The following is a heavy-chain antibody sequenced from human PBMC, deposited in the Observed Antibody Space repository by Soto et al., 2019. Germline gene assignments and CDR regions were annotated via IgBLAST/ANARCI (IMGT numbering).Heavy chain of an antibody. D-gene: IGHD3-16*02. Sequence: EVQLVESGGGLVKPEGSLRLSCAASGFTFSSYSMNWVRQAPGKGLEWVSSISSSSSYIYYADSVKGRFTISRDNAKNSLYLQMNSLRAEDTAVYYCARVGTGFGGVIVIDAFDIWGQGTMVTVSS. J-gene: IGHJ3*02. CDR2: ISSSSSYI. CDR1: GFTFSSYS. V-gene: IGHV3-21*01. CDR3: ARVGTGFGGVIVIDAFDI.